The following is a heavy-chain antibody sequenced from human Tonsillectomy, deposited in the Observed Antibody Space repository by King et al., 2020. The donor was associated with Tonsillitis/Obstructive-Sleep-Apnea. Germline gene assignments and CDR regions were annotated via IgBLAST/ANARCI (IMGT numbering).Heavy chain of an antibody. J-gene: IGHJ6*02. V-gene: IGHV5-10-1*03. D-gene: IGHD6-13*01. CDR3: ARHVIAAADGPPGLDV. CDR2: IDPTDSHT. CDR1: GYSFSSYW. Sequence: VQLVESGAEVKKPGESLRISCKGSGYSFSSYWINWVRQMPRKGLEWMGRIDPTDSHTNYSPSFQGHVTISVDKSISTAYLQWSSLKASDTAMYYCARHVIAAADGPPGLDVWGQGTTVTVFS.